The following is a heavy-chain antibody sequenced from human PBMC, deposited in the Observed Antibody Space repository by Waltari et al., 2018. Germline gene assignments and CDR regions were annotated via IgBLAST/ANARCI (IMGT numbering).Heavy chain of an antibody. CDR2: VRGDGGP. Sequence: QLKLQESGPGLVKPSGTLSLTCGVSGDSMSRSDCWSWVRQPPGKGLEWIGQVRGDGGPNYNPPFASRVTMSLDTSNNQFSLRMTSATAADTAVYYCARDRGRGLYLDSWGPGTLVTVSP. CDR3: ARDRGRGLYLDS. CDR1: GDSMSRSDC. J-gene: IGHJ4*02. V-gene: IGHV4-4*02. D-gene: IGHD2-15*01.